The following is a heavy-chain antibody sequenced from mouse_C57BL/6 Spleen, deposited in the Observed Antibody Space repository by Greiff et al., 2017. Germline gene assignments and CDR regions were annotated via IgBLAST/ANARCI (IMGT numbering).Heavy chain of an antibody. V-gene: IGHV5-16*01. J-gene: IGHJ1*03. CDR3: ARSIYYDYDGGYCDV. Sequence: EVKLVESEGGLVQPGSSMKLSCTASGFTFSDYYMAWVRQVPEKGLEWVANINYDGSSTYYLDSLKSRFIISRDNAKNILYLQMSSLKSEDTETCYCARSIYYDYDGGYCDVWGTGTTVTVSS. CDR1: GFTFSDYY. D-gene: IGHD2-4*01. CDR2: INYDGSST.